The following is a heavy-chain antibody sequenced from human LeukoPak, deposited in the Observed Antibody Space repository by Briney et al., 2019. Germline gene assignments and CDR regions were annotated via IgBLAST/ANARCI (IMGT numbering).Heavy chain of an antibody. Sequence: GGSLRLSCAASGFTFSSYDMNWIRQAPGKGLEWVSYISISSSTIYYADSVKGRFTISRDNAKNSLYLQMNSLRAEDTAIYYCARGPPLFDPWGQGTLVTVSS. J-gene: IGHJ5*02. CDR2: ISISSSTI. V-gene: IGHV3-48*01. CDR1: GFTFSSYD. CDR3: ARGPPLFDP.